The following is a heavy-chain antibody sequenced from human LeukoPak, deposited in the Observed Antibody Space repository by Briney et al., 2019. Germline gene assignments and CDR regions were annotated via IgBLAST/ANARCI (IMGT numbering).Heavy chain of an antibody. CDR3: AGGYDILTGYDY. CDR1: GYSIGSGYS. J-gene: IGHJ4*02. V-gene: IGHV4-38-2*01. Sequence: SETLSLTCAVSGYSIGSGYSWGWIRQPPGKGLEWIGSIYYSGSTYYNPSLKSRVTISMDTSKNQFSLKLSSVTAADTAVYYCAGGYDILTGYDYWGQGTLVTVSS. CDR2: IYYSGST. D-gene: IGHD3-9*01.